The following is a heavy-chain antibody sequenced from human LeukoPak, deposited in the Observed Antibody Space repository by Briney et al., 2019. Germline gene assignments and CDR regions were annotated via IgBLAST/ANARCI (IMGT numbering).Heavy chain of an antibody. V-gene: IGHV3-30*18. Sequence: GGSLRLSCAASGFTFSNYGMDWVRQAPGKGLEWVAVISYDGSNRYYADSVKGRFTISRDNSKNTLYLQMNSLRAEDTAVYYCAKPAEGHRTPPCFDYWGQGTLVTVSS. CDR3: AKPAEGHRTPPCFDY. J-gene: IGHJ4*02. CDR1: GFTFSNYG. CDR2: ISYDGSNR.